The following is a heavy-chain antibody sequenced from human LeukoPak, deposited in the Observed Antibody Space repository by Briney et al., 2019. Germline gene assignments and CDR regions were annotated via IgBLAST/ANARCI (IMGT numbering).Heavy chain of an antibody. Sequence: SETLSLTCTVSGYSISSGYYWGWIRQPPGKGLEWIGSIYHSGSTYYNPSLKSRVTISVDTSKNQFSLKLSSVTAADTAVYYCARTSDTVTTRHFDYWGQGTLVTVSS. CDR3: ARTSDTVTTRHFDY. D-gene: IGHD4-17*01. CDR2: IYHSGST. J-gene: IGHJ4*02. CDR1: GYSISSGYY. V-gene: IGHV4-38-2*02.